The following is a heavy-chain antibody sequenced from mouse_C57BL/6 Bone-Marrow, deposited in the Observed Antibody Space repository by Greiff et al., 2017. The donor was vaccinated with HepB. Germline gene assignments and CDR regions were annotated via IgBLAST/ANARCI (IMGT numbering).Heavy chain of an antibody. D-gene: IGHD1-1*01. Sequence: VQLQQSGAELVRPGASVKLSCTASGFNIKDDYMHWVKQRPEQGLEWIGWIDPENGDTEYASKFQGKATITADTSSNTAYLQISSLTSEDTAVYYCTTHFITTVVATYYYAMDYWGQGTSVTVSS. V-gene: IGHV14-4*01. J-gene: IGHJ4*01. CDR3: TTHFITTVVATYYYAMDY. CDR2: IDPENGDT. CDR1: GFNIKDDY.